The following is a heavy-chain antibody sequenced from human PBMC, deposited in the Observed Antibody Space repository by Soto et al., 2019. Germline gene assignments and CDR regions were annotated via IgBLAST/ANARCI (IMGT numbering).Heavy chain of an antibody. V-gene: IGHV3-11*06. CDR1: VCNFSDHY. D-gene: IGHD2-21*01. Sequence: VGSVRLSCASSVCNFSDHYMNCIRHSPGKWLEWVSYISGSSRYTNFADSVKGRFTISRDNAKNSLYLQMNNLRAEDTAIYYCATDRIEGYYYGMGVWGQGTTVIVSS. CDR3: ATDRIEGYYYGMGV. CDR2: ISGSSRYT. J-gene: IGHJ6*01.